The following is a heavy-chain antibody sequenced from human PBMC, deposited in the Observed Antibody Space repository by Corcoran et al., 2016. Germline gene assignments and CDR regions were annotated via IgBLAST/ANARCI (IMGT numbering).Heavy chain of an antibody. Sequence: QVQLVQSGAEVKKPGSSVKVSCKASGGTFSSYAISWVRQAPGQGLEWMGGIIPIFGTANYAQKFQGRVTITADESTSTAYMELSSLISEDTAVYYWARAYYYDSSGYKSYYGMDVWGQGATVTVSS. CDR3: ARAYYYDSSGYKSYYGMDV. D-gene: IGHD3-22*01. CDR2: IIPIFGTA. V-gene: IGHV1-69*01. CDR1: GGTFSSYA. J-gene: IGHJ6*02.